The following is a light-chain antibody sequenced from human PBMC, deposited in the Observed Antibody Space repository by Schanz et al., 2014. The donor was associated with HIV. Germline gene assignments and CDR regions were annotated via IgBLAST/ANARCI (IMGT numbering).Light chain of an antibody. V-gene: IGKV3-20*01. CDR2: GAS. CDR3: QHYNNWPPWT. Sequence: EIVLTQSPVTLSLSPGERATLSCRASQTVSSRFIVWYQQEPGQPPRLLIYGASSRATGISDRFSGSGSGTDFTLTISNLQSEDFALYYCQHYNNWPPWTFGQGTKVEIK. J-gene: IGKJ1*01. CDR1: QTVSSRF.